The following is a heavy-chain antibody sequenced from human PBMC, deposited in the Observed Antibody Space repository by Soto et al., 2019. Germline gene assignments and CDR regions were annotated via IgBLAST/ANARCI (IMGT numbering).Heavy chain of an antibody. J-gene: IGHJ6*02. CDR2: ISFGGDNK. CDR3: AASYDFWSGYPGVSYYGMDV. D-gene: IGHD3-3*01. Sequence: GGSLRLSCAASGFTFSSYAMHWVRQAPGKGLEWVAVISFGGDNKYYADSVKGRFTISRDNLKNMLYLQMNSLRAEDTAVYYCAASYDFWSGYPGVSYYGMDVWGQGTTVTVSS. CDR1: GFTFSSYA. V-gene: IGHV3-30-3*01.